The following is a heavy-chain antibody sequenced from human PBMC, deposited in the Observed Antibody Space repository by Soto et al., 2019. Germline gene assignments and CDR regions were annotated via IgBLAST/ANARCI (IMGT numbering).Heavy chain of an antibody. J-gene: IGHJ4*02. D-gene: IGHD1-20*01. CDR2: IWNHGNAD. CDR3: AKAISGYNAPLDH. Sequence: PGGSRRLSCAASGFTFSTYGMHWVRQAPGKGLEWVALIWNHGNADSYADFVKGRFSISRDNSKNNVFLQMSSLRAEDTAVYYCAKAISGYNAPLDHWGQGTRVTVSS. CDR1: GFTFSTYG. V-gene: IGHV3-33*06.